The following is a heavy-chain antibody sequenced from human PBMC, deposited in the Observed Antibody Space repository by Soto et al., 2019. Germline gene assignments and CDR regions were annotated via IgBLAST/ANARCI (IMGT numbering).Heavy chain of an antibody. V-gene: IGHV3-7*03. CDR2: TRQDGGQE. D-gene: IGHD6-19*01. CDR3: ARYPNPTVAGLPFAL. J-gene: IGHJ4*02. CDR1: GFTLSSYW. Sequence: EVQLVESGGGLVQPGGSLRVSCAASGFTLSSYWMSWVRQAPGKGLEWVAHTRQDGGQEYYVDSVKGRFTISRDNAKNSLYLQMNSLRVEDTAVYYCARYPNPTVAGLPFALWGQGTLVTVSS.